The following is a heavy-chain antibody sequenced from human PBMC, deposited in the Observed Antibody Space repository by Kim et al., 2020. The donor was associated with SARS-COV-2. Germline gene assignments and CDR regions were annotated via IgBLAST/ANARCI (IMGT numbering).Heavy chain of an antibody. CDR3: ARELKDSFAVSSGMDV. D-gene: IGHD3-3*01. V-gene: IGHV3-30-3*01. J-gene: IGHJ6*02. Sequence: GGSLRLSCAASGFTFSSYAMHWVRQAPGKGLEWVAVISYDGSNKYYADSVKGRFTISRDNSKNTLYLQMNSLRAEDTAVYYCARELKDSFAVSSGMDVWGQGTTVTVSS. CDR1: GFTFSSYA. CDR2: ISYDGSNK.